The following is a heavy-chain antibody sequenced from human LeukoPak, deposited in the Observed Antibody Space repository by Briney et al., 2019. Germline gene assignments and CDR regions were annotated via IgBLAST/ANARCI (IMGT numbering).Heavy chain of an antibody. CDR3: ARDSSGPEAGNWFDP. CDR2: ISSSSTI. D-gene: IGHD6-19*01. Sequence: GGSLRLSCAASGFTFSSYSMNWVRQAPGKGLEWVSYISSSSTIYYADSVKGRFTISRDNAKNSLYLQMNSLRDEDTAVYYCARDSSGPEAGNWFDPWGQGTLVTVSS. J-gene: IGHJ5*02. V-gene: IGHV3-48*02. CDR1: GFTFSSYS.